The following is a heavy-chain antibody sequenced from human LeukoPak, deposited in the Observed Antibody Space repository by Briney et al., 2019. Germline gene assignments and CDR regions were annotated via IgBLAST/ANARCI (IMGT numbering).Heavy chain of an antibody. V-gene: IGHV2-5*02. CDR2: IYWDDDK. J-gene: IGHJ4*02. CDR1: GFSLSTSGVG. Sequence: ESGPTLVKPTQTLTLTCTFSGFSLSTSGVGVGWIRQPPGKALEWLALIYWDDDKRYSPSLKSRLTITKDTSKNQVVLTMTNMDPVDTATYYCAHRRKQLRTNFFDYWGQGTLVTVSS. CDR3: AHRRKQLRTNFFDY. D-gene: IGHD5-18*01.